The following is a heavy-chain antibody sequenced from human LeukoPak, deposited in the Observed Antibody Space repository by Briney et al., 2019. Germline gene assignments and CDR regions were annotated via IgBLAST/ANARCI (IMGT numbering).Heavy chain of an antibody. V-gene: IGHV3-30-3*01. D-gene: IGHD5-24*01. CDR3: ASMAWDSATNEQGFDY. J-gene: IGHJ4*02. Sequence: GGSLRLSCAASGFTFSSYAMHWVRQAPGKGLEWVAVISYDGSNKYYADSVKGRFTNSRDNSKNTLYLQMNSLRAEDTAVYYCASMAWDSATNEQGFDYWGQGTLVTVSS. CDR1: GFTFSSYA. CDR2: ISYDGSNK.